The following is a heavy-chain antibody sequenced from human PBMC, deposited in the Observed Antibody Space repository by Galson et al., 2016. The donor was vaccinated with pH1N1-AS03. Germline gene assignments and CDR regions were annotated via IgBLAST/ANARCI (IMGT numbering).Heavy chain of an antibody. V-gene: IGHV4-39*01. J-gene: IGHJ5*02. CDR3: ARRRGELLGYNWFDP. D-gene: IGHD1-7*01. Sequence: SETLSLTCTVSGDSISSGSLYWGWIRQPPGKGLEWIGSIYYSGGSTYSNPSLKSRLSMSVDTSRNQFSLRLISVTAADTAVYYCARRRGELLGYNWFDPWGQETLVTVSS. CDR1: GDSISSGSLY. CDR2: IYYSGGST.